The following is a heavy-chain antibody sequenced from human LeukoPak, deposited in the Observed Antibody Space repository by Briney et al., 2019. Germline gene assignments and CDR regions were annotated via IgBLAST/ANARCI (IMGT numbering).Heavy chain of an antibody. D-gene: IGHD3-10*01. CDR3: ARASNYYGSGSYHNVGFDY. V-gene: IGHV1-69*04. CDR2: IIPILGIA. J-gene: IGHJ4*02. CDR1: GGTFSSYA. Sequence: SVKVSCKASGGTFSSYAISWVRQAPGQGLEWMGRIIPILGIANYAQKFQGRVTITADKSTSTAYMELSSLRSEDTAVYYCARASNYYGSGSYHNVGFDYWGQGTLVTVSS.